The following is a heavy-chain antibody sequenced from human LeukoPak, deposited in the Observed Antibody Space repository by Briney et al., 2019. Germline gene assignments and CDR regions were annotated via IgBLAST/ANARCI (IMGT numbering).Heavy chain of an antibody. CDR3: ASGLCYYDSSGYYYEYYGMDV. CDR2: INPSGGST. V-gene: IGHV1-46*01. J-gene: IGHJ6*02. Sequence: ASVKVSCKASGYTFTSYYMHWVRQAPGQGLEWMGIINPSGGSTSYAQKFQGRVTMTRDTSTSTVYMELSSLRSEDTAVYYCASGLCYYDSSGYYYEYYGMDVWGQGTTVTVSS. D-gene: IGHD3-22*01. CDR1: GYTFTSYY.